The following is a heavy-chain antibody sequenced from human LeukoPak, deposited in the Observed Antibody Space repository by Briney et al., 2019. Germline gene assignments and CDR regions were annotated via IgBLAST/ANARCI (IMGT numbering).Heavy chain of an antibody. CDR1: GFTFSTYT. CDR3: ARDSEGYQLLKGFDY. Sequence: PGGSLRLSCPASGFTFSTYTMNWVRQAPGKGLEWVSSVSHSNHYIYYADSVKGRFTISRDNAKNSLSLQMNSLRAEDTAVYYCARDSEGYQLLKGFDYWGLGTLVTISS. CDR2: VSHSNHYI. D-gene: IGHD2-2*01. V-gene: IGHV3-21*01. J-gene: IGHJ4*02.